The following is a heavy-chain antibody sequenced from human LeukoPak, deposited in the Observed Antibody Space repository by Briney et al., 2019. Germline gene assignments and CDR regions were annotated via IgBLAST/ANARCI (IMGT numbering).Heavy chain of an antibody. J-gene: IGHJ4*01. CDR1: GGSFSGYY. CDR2: INHSGST. CDR3: ARLPLRWELPFDY. D-gene: IGHD1-26*01. V-gene: IGHV4-34*01. Sequence: SETLSLTCAVYGGSFSGYYWSWIRQPPGKGLEWIGEINHSGSTNYNPSLESRVAISIDTSKNQFSLKLASVTAADTAVYYCARLPLRWELPFDYWGHGTLVTVSS.